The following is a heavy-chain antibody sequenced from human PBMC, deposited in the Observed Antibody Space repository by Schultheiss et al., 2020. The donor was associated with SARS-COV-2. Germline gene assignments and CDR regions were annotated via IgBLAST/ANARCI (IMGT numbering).Heavy chain of an antibody. CDR1: GFTFSSYA. D-gene: IGHD5-12*01. CDR2: ISWNSGSI. J-gene: IGHJ4*02. CDR3: ARPGPTIGVVDY. V-gene: IGHV3-20*04. Sequence: GGSLRLSCEPSGFTFSSYAMSWVRQAPGKGLEWVSGISWNSGSIGYADSVKGRFTISRDNAKNSLYLQMNSLRAEDTAVYYCARPGPTIGVVDYWGQGTLVTVSS.